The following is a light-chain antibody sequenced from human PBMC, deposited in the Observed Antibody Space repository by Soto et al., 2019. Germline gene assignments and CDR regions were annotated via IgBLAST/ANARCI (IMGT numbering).Light chain of an antibody. CDR2: SND. V-gene: IGLV1-44*01. CDR1: SSNLGSRT. CDR3: GAWDDSLNGLV. J-gene: IGLJ2*01. Sequence: QPVLTQPPSASGTPGQRVTISCSGSSSNLGSRTVNWYQHLPGTAPKLLIYSNDLRPSGVPDRFSGSKSGTSASLAISGLQSEDEADYYCGAWDDSLNGLVFGGGTKLTVL.